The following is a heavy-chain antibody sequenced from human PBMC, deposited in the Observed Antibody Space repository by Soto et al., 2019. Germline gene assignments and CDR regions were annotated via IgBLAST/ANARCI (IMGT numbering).Heavy chain of an antibody. CDR3: ATHAAPYYDFWSGYYTGTYYYYGMDV. J-gene: IGHJ6*02. CDR2: INHSGST. Sequence: PSETLSLTCAVYGGSFSGYYWSWIRQPPGKGLEWIGEINHSGSTNYNPSLKSRVTISVDTSKNQFSLKLSSVTAADTAVYYCATHAAPYYDFWSGYYTGTYYYYGMDVWGQGTTVTVS. D-gene: IGHD3-3*01. V-gene: IGHV4-34*01. CDR1: GGSFSGYY.